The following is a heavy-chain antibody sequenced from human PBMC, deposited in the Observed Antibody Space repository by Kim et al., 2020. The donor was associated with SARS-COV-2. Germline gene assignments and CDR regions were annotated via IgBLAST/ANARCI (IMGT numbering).Heavy chain of an antibody. V-gene: IGHV3-23*01. CDR3: AKRAGDSSGGYYGMDV. CDR1: GFTFSSYA. CDR2: ISASGGST. D-gene: IGHD6-19*01. Sequence: GGSLRLSCAASGFTFSSYAMRWVRQAPGKGLEWVSTISASGGSTYYADSVKGRFTVSRDNSKNTLFLQMNSLRAEDTAVYYCAKRAGDSSGGYYGMDVWGQGTTVTVSS. J-gene: IGHJ6*02.